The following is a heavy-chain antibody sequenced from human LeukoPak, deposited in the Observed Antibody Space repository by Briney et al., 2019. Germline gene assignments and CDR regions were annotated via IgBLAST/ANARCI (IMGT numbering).Heavy chain of an antibody. D-gene: IGHD1/OR15-1a*01. CDR1: GFTFSSYS. J-gene: IGHJ6*03. V-gene: IGHV3-48*01. CDR3: ARNIHYYYYMDV. CDR2: ISSSSTI. Sequence: PGGSLRLSCAASGFTFSSYSMNWVRQAPGKGLEWVSYISSSSTIYYADSVKGRFTISRDNAKNSLYLQMNSLRAEDTAVYYCARNIHYYYYMDVWGKGTTVTVSS.